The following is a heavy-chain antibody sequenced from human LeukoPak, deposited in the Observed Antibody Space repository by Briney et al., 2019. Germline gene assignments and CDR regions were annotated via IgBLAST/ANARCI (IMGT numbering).Heavy chain of an antibody. J-gene: IGHJ3*02. CDR3: ARDIPYCSSTSSCSGAFDI. Sequence: GGSLRLSCAASGFTFSSYAMHWVRQAPGKGLEWVAVISYDGSNKYYADSVKGRFTISRDNSKNTLYLQMDSLRAEDTAVYYCARDIPYCSSTSSCSGAFDIWGQGTMVTVSS. V-gene: IGHV3-30*04. CDR2: ISYDGSNK. CDR1: GFTFSSYA. D-gene: IGHD2-2*01.